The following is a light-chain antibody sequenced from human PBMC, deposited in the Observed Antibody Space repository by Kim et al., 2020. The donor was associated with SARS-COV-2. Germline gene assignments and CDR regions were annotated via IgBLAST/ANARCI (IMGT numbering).Light chain of an antibody. J-gene: IGKJ4*01. CDR2: WAS. CDR1: HSVLYNSNNKNY. V-gene: IGKV4-1*01. CDR3: KLYYTSPSS. Sequence: DNVMTQSPDSLAVSLGERATINCKSSHSVLYNSNNKNYLAWYQQKPGQPPKLLINWASTRESGVPDRFIGSGSGTDFTLTISSLQPADVVVCYCKLYYTSPSSFGGSPKLEI.